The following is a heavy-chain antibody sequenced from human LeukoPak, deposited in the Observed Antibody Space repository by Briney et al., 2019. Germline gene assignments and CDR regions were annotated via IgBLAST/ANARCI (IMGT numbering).Heavy chain of an antibody. CDR1: GFTVSNYF. CDR3: ARGSDFWSGYLVY. V-gene: IGHV3-53*01. J-gene: IGHJ4*02. D-gene: IGHD3-3*01. Sequence: GGSLRLSCAVSGFTVSNYFMSWVRQAPGKGLXXVSIIYSAGSTYYADSAKGRFTISRDNSKNTVSLQMNSLRAEDTAVYYCARGSDFWSGYLVYWGQGTLVTVSS. CDR2: IYSAGST.